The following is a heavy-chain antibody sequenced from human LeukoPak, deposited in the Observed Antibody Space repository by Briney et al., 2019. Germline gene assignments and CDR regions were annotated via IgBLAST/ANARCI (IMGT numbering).Heavy chain of an antibody. CDR3: ARDPVEWLQFMAFDAFDS. D-gene: IGHD5-24*01. Sequence: PSETLSLTCTVSGYSISCGYYWGWIRQPPGMGLVGIGSIYHSGSTYYNPSLKSRVTISVDTSKNQFSLKLSSVTAADTAVYYCARDPVEWLQFMAFDAFDSWGQGTRVTVSS. CDR1: GYSISCGYY. V-gene: IGHV4-38-2*02. J-gene: IGHJ3*02. CDR2: IYHSGST.